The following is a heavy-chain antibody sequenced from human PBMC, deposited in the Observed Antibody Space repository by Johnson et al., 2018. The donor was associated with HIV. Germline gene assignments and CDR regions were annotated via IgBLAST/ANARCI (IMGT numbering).Heavy chain of an antibody. CDR2: INWNGGNT. CDR3: ARVLQLWEGTYGVDGFDI. V-gene: IGHV3-20*04. Sequence: EVLLLESGGGVARPGGSLRLSCAASGFNFDDYGMTWVRQAPGKGLEWVSGINWNGGNTGYADSVKGRFTISRDNAKNSLYLQMNSLRAEDAALYYCARVLQLWEGTYGVDGFDIWGQGTMVTVSS. J-gene: IGHJ3*02. D-gene: IGHD3-3*01. CDR1: GFNFDDYG.